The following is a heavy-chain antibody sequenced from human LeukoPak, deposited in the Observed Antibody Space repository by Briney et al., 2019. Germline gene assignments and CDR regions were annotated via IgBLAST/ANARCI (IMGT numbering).Heavy chain of an antibody. CDR2: ISYDGSNK. Sequence: GGSLRLSCAASGFTVSSNYMSWVRQAPGKGLAGVAVISYDGSNKYYADSVKGRFTISRDNSKNTLYLQMNSLRAEDTAVYYCAKDGASGWSAFDYWGQGTLVTVSS. V-gene: IGHV3-30*18. CDR1: GFTVSSNY. CDR3: AKDGASGWSAFDY. J-gene: IGHJ4*02. D-gene: IGHD6-19*01.